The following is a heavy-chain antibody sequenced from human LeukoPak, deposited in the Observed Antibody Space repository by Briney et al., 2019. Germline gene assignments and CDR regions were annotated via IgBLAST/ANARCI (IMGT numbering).Heavy chain of an antibody. CDR2: IYYSGST. V-gene: IGHV4-39*01. CDR3: ARLLDYGGNSVAFDI. J-gene: IGHJ3*02. CDR1: GGSISSSSYY. Sequence: SETLSLTCTVSGGSISSSSYYWGWIRQPRGKGLEWIGSIYYSGSTYYNPSLKSRVTISVDTSKNQFSLKLSSVTAADTAVYYCARLLDYGGNSVAFDIWGQGTMVTVSS. D-gene: IGHD4-23*01.